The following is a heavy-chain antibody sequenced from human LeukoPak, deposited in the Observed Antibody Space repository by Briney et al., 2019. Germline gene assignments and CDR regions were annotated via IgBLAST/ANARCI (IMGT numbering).Heavy chain of an antibody. CDR3: AREQWWRLDY. J-gene: IGHJ4*02. Sequence: PGGSLRLSCAASGFTFSSYSMNWVRQAPGKGLEWVAQINQDGSGEYYVDSVRGRFTISRDNAKTSVHLQMDSLSAEDTAVYYCAREQWWRLDYWGQGTLVTVSS. CDR1: GFTFSSYS. D-gene: IGHD2-21*02. V-gene: IGHV3-7*01. CDR2: INQDGSGE.